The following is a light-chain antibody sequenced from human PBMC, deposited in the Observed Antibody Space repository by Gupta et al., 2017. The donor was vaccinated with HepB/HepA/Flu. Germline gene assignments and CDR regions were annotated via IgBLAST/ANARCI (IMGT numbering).Light chain of an antibody. CDR3: QQDNSWPLT. V-gene: IGKV3-15*01. J-gene: IGKJ2*01. CDR1: QSIGSS. CDR2: GAS. Sequence: DMVMPQSPATLSVSPGERATLSCTASQSIGSSLAWYQQKGGQAPRLVIHGASTRATGIPARFSGSGSGTEFTLTISSLHSEDFAVYYCQQDNSWPLTFGQGTKLEMK.